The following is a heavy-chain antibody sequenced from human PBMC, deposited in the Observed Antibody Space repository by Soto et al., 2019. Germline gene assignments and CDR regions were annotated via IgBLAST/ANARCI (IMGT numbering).Heavy chain of an antibody. D-gene: IGHD5-12*01. V-gene: IGHV3-30*18. CDR2: ISHDGSNK. Sequence: GGSLRLSCAASGFTFSIYGMHWVRQAPGKGLEWVAVISHDGSNKYYADSVKGRFTISRDNSKNTLYLQMNSLRAEDTAAYYCAKDGGGYEIYFWGQGTLVTVSS. J-gene: IGHJ4*02. CDR1: GFTFSIYG. CDR3: AKDGGGYEIYF.